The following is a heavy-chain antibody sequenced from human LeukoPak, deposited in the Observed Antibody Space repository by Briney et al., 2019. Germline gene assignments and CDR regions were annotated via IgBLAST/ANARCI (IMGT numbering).Heavy chain of an antibody. Sequence: PGGSLRLSCAASGFTFSSYSMNWVRQAPGKGPEWVALIWYDGSNKYYGDSVKGRFTISRDNSKNTVYLQMNNLRAEDTGVYYCARDRLEAVTDDDYFDYWGQGTLVTVSS. D-gene: IGHD2-21*02. J-gene: IGHJ4*02. CDR3: ARDRLEAVTDDDYFDY. CDR1: GFTFSSYS. CDR2: IWYDGSNK. V-gene: IGHV3-33*08.